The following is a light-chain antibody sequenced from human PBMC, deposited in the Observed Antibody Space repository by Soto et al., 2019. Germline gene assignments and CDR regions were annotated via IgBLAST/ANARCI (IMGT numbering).Light chain of an antibody. J-gene: IGLJ2*01. CDR3: SSYASSSTRV. V-gene: IGLV2-14*03. Sequence: QSALTQPASVSGSPGQSITISCSGTSRDVGAYNYVSWYQQHPGKAPKLMIYDVNNRPSGISTRFSGSKSGNTASLTISGLQAEDEADYYCSSYASSSTRVFGGGTKLTVL. CDR2: DVN. CDR1: SRDVGAYNY.